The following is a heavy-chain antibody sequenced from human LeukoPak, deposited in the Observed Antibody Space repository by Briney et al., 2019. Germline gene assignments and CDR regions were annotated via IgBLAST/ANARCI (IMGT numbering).Heavy chain of an antibody. D-gene: IGHD4-17*01. CDR1: DDSFSSHY. CDR2: ISYIGST. J-gene: IGHJ3*02. V-gene: IGHV4-59*11. Sequence: SETLSLTCAVSDDSFSSHYWTWIRQPPGKGLEWIGYISYIGSTNYNPSLKSRVTISIDTSKNQFSLKLSSVTAADTTVYYCARDLVTVTKGFDIWGQGTMVSVSS. CDR3: ARDLVTVTKGFDI.